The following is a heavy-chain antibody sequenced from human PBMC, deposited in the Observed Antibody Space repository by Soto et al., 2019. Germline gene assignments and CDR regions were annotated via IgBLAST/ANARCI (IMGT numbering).Heavy chain of an antibody. CDR1: GGTFSSYA. J-gene: IGHJ4*02. Sequence: QVQLVQSGAEVKKPGSSVKVSCKASGGTFSSYAISWVRQAPGQGLEWMGGIIPIVGTANYAQKVQGRVTITAGESTSTAYMELSSLRSEDTAVYYWAREGERITGTQTQIDYWGQGTLVTVSS. D-gene: IGHD1-20*01. V-gene: IGHV1-69*01. CDR3: AREGERITGTQTQIDY. CDR2: IIPIVGTA.